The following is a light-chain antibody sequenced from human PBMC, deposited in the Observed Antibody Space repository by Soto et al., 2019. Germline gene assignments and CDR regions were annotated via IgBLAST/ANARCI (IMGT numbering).Light chain of an antibody. CDR2: DAS. CDR3: QQRSNWRIT. Sequence: EVGLTQSPGTLSLSTGERATLSCRASQSVSSYLAWYQQRPGQAPRLLIYDASNRATGIPARFSGSGSGTDFTLTISSLEPEDFAVYYCQQRSNWRITFGQGTRLEIK. CDR1: QSVSSY. V-gene: IGKV3-11*01. J-gene: IGKJ5*01.